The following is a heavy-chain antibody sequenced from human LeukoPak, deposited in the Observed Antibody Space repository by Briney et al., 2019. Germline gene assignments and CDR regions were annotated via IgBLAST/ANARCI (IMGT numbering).Heavy chain of an antibody. Sequence: SETLSLTCAVYGGSFSGYYWSWIRQPPGKGLEWIGEINHSGNTNYNPSLKSRVTISVDTSKNQFSLKLSSVTAADTAVYYCARVRPYYNWNYPYYFDYWGQGTLVTVSS. CDR1: GGSFSGYY. CDR2: INHSGNT. J-gene: IGHJ4*02. V-gene: IGHV4-34*01. D-gene: IGHD1-7*01. CDR3: ARVRPYYNWNYPYYFDY.